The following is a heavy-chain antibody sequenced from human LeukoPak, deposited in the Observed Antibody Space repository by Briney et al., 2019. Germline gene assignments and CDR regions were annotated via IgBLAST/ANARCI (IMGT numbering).Heavy chain of an antibody. Sequence: SETLSLTCAVYGGSFSGYYWDWIRQPPGKGLEWIGNFYYSGSTHYNPSLKSRVTISVDTSKNQFSLKLSSVTAADTAVYYCARRHYDSSGYFYTFQHWGQGTLVTVSS. CDR2: FYYSGST. CDR3: ARRHYDSSGYFYTFQH. CDR1: GGSFSGYY. D-gene: IGHD3-22*01. V-gene: IGHV4-34*01. J-gene: IGHJ1*01.